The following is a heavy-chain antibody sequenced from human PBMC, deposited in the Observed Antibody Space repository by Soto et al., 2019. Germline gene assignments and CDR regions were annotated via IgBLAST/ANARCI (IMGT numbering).Heavy chain of an antibody. CDR3: ARRWGRTFDY. CDR2: IYFRGTT. D-gene: IGHD7-27*01. J-gene: IGHJ4*02. Sequence: SETLSLTCTVSGGSISSYYWSWIRQPPGKGLEWIGYIYFRGTTNYNPSLKSRVTISVDTSKNQFSLKLSSVTAADTAVYYCARRWGRTFDYWGQGTLVTVSS. CDR1: GGSISSYY. V-gene: IGHV4-59*08.